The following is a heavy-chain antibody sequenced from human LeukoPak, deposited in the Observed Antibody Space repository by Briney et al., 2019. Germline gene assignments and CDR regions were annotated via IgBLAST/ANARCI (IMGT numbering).Heavy chain of an antibody. V-gene: IGHV4-30-2*01. J-gene: IGHJ5*02. D-gene: IGHD6-19*01. CDR1: GGSISSGGYS. CDR2: IYHSGST. CDR3: AREGSGWPAGFDP. Sequence: SETLSLTCAVSGGSISSGGYSWSWIRQPPGKGLEWIGYIYHSGSTYYNPSLKSRVTISVDTSNNQFSLKLSSVTAADTAVYYCAREGSGWPAGFDPWGQGTLVTVSS.